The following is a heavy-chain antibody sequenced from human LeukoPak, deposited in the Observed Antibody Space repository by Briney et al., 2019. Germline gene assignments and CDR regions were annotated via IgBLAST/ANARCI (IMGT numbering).Heavy chain of an antibody. CDR1: GGSISSYY. J-gene: IGHJ4*02. CDR2: IYYSGST. CDR3: AREAVAGKVDY. V-gene: IGHV4-59*01. D-gene: IGHD6-19*01. Sequence: SETLSLTCTVSGGSISSYYWSWIRQPPGKGLEWIGYIYYSGSTNYNPSLKSRVTISVDTSKNQFSLKLSSVTAADTAVYYCAREAVAGKVDYWGQGTLVTVSS.